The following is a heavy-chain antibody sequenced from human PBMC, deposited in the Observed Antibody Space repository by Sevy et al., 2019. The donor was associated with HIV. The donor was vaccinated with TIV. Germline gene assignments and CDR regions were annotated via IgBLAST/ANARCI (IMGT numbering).Heavy chain of an antibody. J-gene: IGHJ4*02. CDR3: ASTRDYYDSSGYYFDY. CDR1: GYTLTELS. D-gene: IGHD3-22*01. Sequence: ASVKVSCKVSGYTLTELSIHWVRQAPGTGLEWLVTFDPEDGKTIYAQNFQGRVTMTEDTSTDTTYMELSSLRSEDTAVYYCASTRDYYDSSGYYFDYWGQGTLVTVSS. V-gene: IGHV1-24*01. CDR2: FDPEDGKT.